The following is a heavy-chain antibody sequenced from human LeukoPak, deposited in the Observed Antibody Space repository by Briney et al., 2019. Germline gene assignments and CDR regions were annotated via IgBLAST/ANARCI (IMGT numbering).Heavy chain of an antibody. CDR1: GFTFSSYW. D-gene: IGHD5-18*01. V-gene: IGHV3-7*03. J-gene: IGHJ4*02. Sequence: QPGGSLRLSCAASGFTFSSYWMSWVRQAPGKGLEWVANIKQDGSDKYYVDSVKGRFTISKDNAKSSLYLQMNSLRAEDTAVYYCARAWIELWSHDDWGQGTLVTVSS. CDR3: ARAWIELWSHDD. CDR2: IKQDGSDK.